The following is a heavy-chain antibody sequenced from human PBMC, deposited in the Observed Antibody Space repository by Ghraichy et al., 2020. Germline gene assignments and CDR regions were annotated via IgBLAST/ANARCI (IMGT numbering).Heavy chain of an antibody. Sequence: GGSLRLSCAASGFNIRGSAIHWVRQASGKGLEWVGRIRTKSNNYATSYAASVKDRFNISRDDAHNMAYLQMTSLQTEDTAVYFCTRVTSVSDYYYYMDIWGKGTTVAVSS. V-gene: IGHV3-73*01. CDR1: GFNIRGSA. J-gene: IGHJ6*03. D-gene: IGHD4-17*01. CDR3: TRVTSVSDYYYYMDI. CDR2: IRTKSNNYAT.